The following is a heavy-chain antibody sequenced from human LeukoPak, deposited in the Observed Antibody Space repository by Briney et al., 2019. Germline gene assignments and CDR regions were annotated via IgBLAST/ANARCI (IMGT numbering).Heavy chain of an antibody. CDR1: GYTFGTHW. J-gene: IGHJ5*02. D-gene: IGHD1-26*01. V-gene: IGHV1-46*01. Sequence: ASVKVSCKASGYTFGTHWMHWVRQAPGQGLEWMGIINPSGDFRSYAQKFRGRVTVTRDMSTRTAYMELRDLRPEDTAVYYCARDYSGEWEQLTGWWLDPWGQGTLVSVSS. CDR3: ARDYSGEWEQLTGWWLDP. CDR2: INPSGDFR.